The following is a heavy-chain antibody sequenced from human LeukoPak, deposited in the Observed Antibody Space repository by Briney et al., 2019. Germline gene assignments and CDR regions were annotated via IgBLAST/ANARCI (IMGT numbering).Heavy chain of an antibody. CDR1: GGSVSSSPYY. V-gene: IGHV4-39*01. Sequence: SETLSLTCTVSGGSVSSSPYYWGWIRQPPGKGLEWIGSIHYGGTTFFIASLKSRATLSVDTSKNHFSLRLRSVTAADTAIYYCARQVSRTGSHLDSWGQGTLVTVSS. CDR3: ARQVSRTGSHLDS. CDR2: IHYGGTT. J-gene: IGHJ4*02.